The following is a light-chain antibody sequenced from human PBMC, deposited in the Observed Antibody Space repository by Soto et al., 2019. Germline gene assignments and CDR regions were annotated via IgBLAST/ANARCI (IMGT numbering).Light chain of an antibody. Sequence: IVLTQSPGTLSLSPGETATLSCRASQTVNSDYLAWFQQRPGQAPRLLIFATSRRATDIPDRFSGSGSGTDFTLAIRRLEAEDFVVYYCQQYGSSPLPFGGVTKVDI. CDR2: ATS. V-gene: IGKV3-20*01. J-gene: IGKJ4*01. CDR3: QQYGSSPLP. CDR1: QTVNSDY.